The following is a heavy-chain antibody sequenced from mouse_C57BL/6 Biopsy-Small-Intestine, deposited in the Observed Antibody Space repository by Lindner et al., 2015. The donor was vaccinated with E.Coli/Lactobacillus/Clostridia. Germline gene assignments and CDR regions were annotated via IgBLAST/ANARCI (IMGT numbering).Heavy chain of an antibody. Sequence: VQLQESGPELVXPGASVKIPCKASGYTFTDHNMDWVKRSHGKSLEWIGDINPNNGGTIYNQKFKGKATLTVDKSSSTAYMELRSLTSEDTAVYYCARGRDYYTNYVPVAYWGQGTLVTVSA. CDR2: INPNNGGT. V-gene: IGHV1-18*01. CDR1: GYTFTDHN. D-gene: IGHD2-5*01. CDR3: ARGRDYYTNYVPVAY. J-gene: IGHJ3*01.